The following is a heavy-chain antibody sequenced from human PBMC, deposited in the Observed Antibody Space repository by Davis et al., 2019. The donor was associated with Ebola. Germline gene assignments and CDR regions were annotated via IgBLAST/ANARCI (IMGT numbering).Heavy chain of an antibody. J-gene: IGHJ6*04. CDR1: GFTFSSYS. CDR3: ARDLVVVAAKGGGMDV. V-gene: IGHV3-48*01. Sequence: GGSLRLSCAASGFTFSSYSMNWVRQAPGKGLEWVSYISSSSSTIYYADSVKGRFTNSRDNAKNSLYLQMNSLRAEDTAVYYCARDLVVVAAKGGGMDVWGKGTTVTVSS. D-gene: IGHD2-15*01. CDR2: ISSSSSTI.